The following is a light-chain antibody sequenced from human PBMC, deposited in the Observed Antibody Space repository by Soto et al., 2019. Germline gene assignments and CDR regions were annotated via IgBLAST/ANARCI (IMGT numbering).Light chain of an antibody. V-gene: IGKV3-20*01. CDR2: GAS. Sequence: EIVLTQSPGTLSLSPGERATLSCRASQSVPSTYLSWYQQRPGQAPRLLIYGASTRAPGIPDRFSGSGSGTDFAITVSGLEPQDFAVYFYQQYGSSPPGTFGPGTKVDIK. CDR1: QSVPSTY. CDR3: QQYGSSPPGT. J-gene: IGKJ3*01.